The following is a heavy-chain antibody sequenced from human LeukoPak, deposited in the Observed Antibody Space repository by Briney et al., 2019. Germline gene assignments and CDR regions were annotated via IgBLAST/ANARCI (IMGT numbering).Heavy chain of an antibody. CDR3: ANLPRGDY. J-gene: IGHJ4*01. D-gene: IGHD3-10*01. CDR1: GFTVSRNY. CDR2: IYSGGNT. V-gene: IGHV3-53*01. Sequence: GGSLRLSRAASGFTVSRNYMSRVRQAPGKGLEGVSVIYSGGNTYYADFVKGRFTISRDNSKNTLYLQINSLTAEDTAVYYCANLPRGDYWGLGTLVTVSS.